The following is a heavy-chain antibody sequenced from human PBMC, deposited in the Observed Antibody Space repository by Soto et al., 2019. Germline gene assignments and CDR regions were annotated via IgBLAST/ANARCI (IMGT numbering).Heavy chain of an antibody. CDR3: ATGGSGVFDY. V-gene: IGHV3-66*01. CDR1: GFAVSRNY. D-gene: IGHD6-19*01. Sequence: PGGSLRLSCAASGFAVSRNYMTWVRQAPGKGLEWVSVVHSGGSTYYADSVKDRFTISRDNSKNTVYLQMSSLRAEDTALYYCATGGSGVFDYWGQGTLVTVSS. J-gene: IGHJ4*02. CDR2: VHSGGST.